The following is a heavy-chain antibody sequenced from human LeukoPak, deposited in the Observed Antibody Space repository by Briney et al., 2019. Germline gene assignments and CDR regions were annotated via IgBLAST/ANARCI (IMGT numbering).Heavy chain of an antibody. CDR2: ISSSSSYI. Sequence: NPGGSLRLSCAASGFTFSSYSMNWVRQAPGKGLEWVSSISSSSSYIYYADSVKGRFTISRDNAKNSLYLQMNSLRAEDTAVYYCAREYPKAARAWGYWGQGTLVTVSS. V-gene: IGHV3-21*01. D-gene: IGHD6-6*01. J-gene: IGHJ4*02. CDR1: GFTFSSYS. CDR3: AREYPKAARAWGY.